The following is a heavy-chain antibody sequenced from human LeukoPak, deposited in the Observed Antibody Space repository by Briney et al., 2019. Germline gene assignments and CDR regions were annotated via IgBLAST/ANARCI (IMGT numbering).Heavy chain of an antibody. CDR2: ISSSSYI. Sequence: GGSLRLSCAASGFTFSSDSMNWVRQAPGKGLEWVSSISSSSYIYYADSVKGRFTISRDNAKNSLYLQMNSLRAEDTAVYYCARDMPLVGALQYYFDYWGQGTLVTVSS. D-gene: IGHD1-26*01. J-gene: IGHJ4*02. CDR3: ARDMPLVGALQYYFDY. CDR1: GFTFSSDS. V-gene: IGHV3-21*01.